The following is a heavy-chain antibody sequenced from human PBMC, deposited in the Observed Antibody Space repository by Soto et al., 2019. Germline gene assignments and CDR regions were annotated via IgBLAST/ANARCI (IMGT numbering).Heavy chain of an antibody. Sequence: QVQLQESGPGLVKPSETLSLTCNVSGASITTYYWSWIRQPPGKGLEWNGYIYYSGHINYNPSLKSRVTISVDTSKNQFSLKLSSVTAADTAVYYCARHGATNWGGFFVSWGLGTLVSVSS. V-gene: IGHV4-59*08. D-gene: IGHD7-27*01. J-gene: IGHJ4*02. CDR2: IYYSGHI. CDR1: GASITTYY. CDR3: ARHGATNWGGFFVS.